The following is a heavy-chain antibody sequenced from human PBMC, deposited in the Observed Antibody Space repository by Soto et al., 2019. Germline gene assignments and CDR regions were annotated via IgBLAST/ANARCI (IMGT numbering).Heavy chain of an antibody. Sequence: QVQLQESGPGLVKPSQTLSLTCTVSGGSISSGGYYWSWIRQHPGKGLEWIGYIYSSGSTYYNPSLKSRVTLSVDTSKNQFSLKLSSVTAADTAVYYCARDGNGGNSVAWFDPWGQGTLVTVSS. V-gene: IGHV4-31*03. J-gene: IGHJ5*02. CDR1: GGSISSGGYY. CDR3: ARDGNGGNSVAWFDP. D-gene: IGHD2-21*02. CDR2: IYSSGST.